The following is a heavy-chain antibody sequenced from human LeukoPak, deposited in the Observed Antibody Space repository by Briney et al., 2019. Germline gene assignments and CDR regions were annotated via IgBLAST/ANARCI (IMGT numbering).Heavy chain of an antibody. Sequence: SETLSLTCTVSGDSISSYYWSWIRQPPGKELEWIGYIYYSGSTNYNPSLKSRVTISIETSKNQFSLNLISVTAADTAVYYCARERYYYDSNGYPTYFDYWGQGTLVTVSS. D-gene: IGHD3-22*01. J-gene: IGHJ4*02. CDR3: ARERYYYDSNGYPTYFDY. CDR1: GDSISSYY. CDR2: IYYSGST. V-gene: IGHV4-59*01.